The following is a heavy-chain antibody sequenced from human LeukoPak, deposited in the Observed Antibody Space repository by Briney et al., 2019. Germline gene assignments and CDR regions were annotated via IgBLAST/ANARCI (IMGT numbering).Heavy chain of an antibody. V-gene: IGHV3-23*01. CDR1: GFTFSSYG. CDR3: AKNPPYSSGWYTDYYYYMDV. CDR2: ISGSGGST. Sequence: PGGSLRLSCAASGFTFSSYGMSWVRQAPGKGLEWVSAISGSGGSTYYADSVKGRFTISRDNSKNTLYLQMNSLRAEDTAVYYCAKNPPYSSGWYTDYYYYMDVWGKGTTVTISS. D-gene: IGHD6-19*01. J-gene: IGHJ6*03.